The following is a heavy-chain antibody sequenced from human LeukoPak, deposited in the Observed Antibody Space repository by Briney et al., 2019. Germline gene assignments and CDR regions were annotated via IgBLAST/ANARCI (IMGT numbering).Heavy chain of an antibody. CDR1: GFTFSYVW. Sequence: PGGSLRLSCAASGFTFSYVWMSWVRQAPGKGLEWVGRIKSKTDGGATDYAAPVKGRFTISRDDSKDTLYLQINSLKTEDTAVYYCATGPYYGDYGHFDYWGQGTLVTVSS. CDR3: ATGPYYGDYGHFDY. CDR2: IKSKTDGGAT. V-gene: IGHV3-15*01. D-gene: IGHD4-17*01. J-gene: IGHJ4*02.